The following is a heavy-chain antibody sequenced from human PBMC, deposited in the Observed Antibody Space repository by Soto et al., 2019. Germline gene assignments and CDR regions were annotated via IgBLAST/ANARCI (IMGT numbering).Heavy chain of an antibody. V-gene: IGHV1-69*01. CDR3: ARSRQEKAWFDP. Sequence: QVQLVQSGAEVKKPGSSVKVSCKASGGTFSSYAIIWVRQAPGQGLEWMGGIIPIFGTTNYAQKFQGRVTITADESTSTAYMELSSLRSEDTAVYYCARSRQEKAWFDPWGQGTLVTVSS. CDR1: GGTFSSYA. J-gene: IGHJ5*02. CDR2: IIPIFGTT.